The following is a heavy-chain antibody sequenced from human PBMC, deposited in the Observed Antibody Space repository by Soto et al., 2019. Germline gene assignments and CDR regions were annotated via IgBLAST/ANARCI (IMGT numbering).Heavy chain of an antibody. CDR1: GFTFSSYW. J-gene: IGHJ4*02. CDR3: ARAAELYCSSTSCSTHFDY. D-gene: IGHD2-2*01. V-gene: IGHV3-7*01. Sequence: GGSLRLSCAASGFTFSSYWMSWVRQAPGKGLEWVANIKQDGSEKYYVDSVKGRFTISRDNAKNSRYLQMNSLRAEDTAVYYCARAAELYCSSTSCSTHFDYWGQGTLVTVSS. CDR2: IKQDGSEK.